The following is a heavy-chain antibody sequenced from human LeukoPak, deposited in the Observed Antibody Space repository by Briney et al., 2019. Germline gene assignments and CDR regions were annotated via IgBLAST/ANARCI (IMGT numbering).Heavy chain of an antibody. Sequence: PSGTLSLTCGVSGGSITTTNYWSWVRQPPGQGLEWIGEISLTGRTNYNPSLKSRVNISIDESKNHLYLNLASVTAADTAVYYCARHDSSGYYRPLDYWGQGTLVTVSS. J-gene: IGHJ4*02. D-gene: IGHD3-22*01. CDR1: GGSITTTNY. CDR2: ISLTGRT. CDR3: ARHDSSGYYRPLDY. V-gene: IGHV4-4*02.